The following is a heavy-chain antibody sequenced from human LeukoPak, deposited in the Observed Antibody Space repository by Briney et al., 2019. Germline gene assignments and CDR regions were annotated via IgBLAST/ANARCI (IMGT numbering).Heavy chain of an antibody. V-gene: IGHV3-23*01. D-gene: IGHD6-13*01. CDR3: AKDDSADAATADFDY. Sequence: GGSLRLSCAASGFTFDSYAMNWVRQAPGKGLEWVSAISSSGGSTYYADSVKGRFNISRDNSKNTLYLQMNSLRAEDTAVYYCAKDDSADAATADFDYWGQGTLVTVSS. J-gene: IGHJ4*02. CDR1: GFTFDSYA. CDR2: ISSSGGST.